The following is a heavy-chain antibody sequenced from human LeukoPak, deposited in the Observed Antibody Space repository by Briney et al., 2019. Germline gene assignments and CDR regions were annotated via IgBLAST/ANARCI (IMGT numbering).Heavy chain of an antibody. J-gene: IGHJ4*02. D-gene: IGHD3-22*01. CDR2: IYGGGST. CDR3: ARAPYFESSGPL. V-gene: IGHV3-53*01. CDR1: GLSVSSNF. Sequence: GGSLRLSCAATGLSVSSNFMSWVRQAPGKGLEWVSVIYGGGSTYYADSVKGRFTISRDTPKNTLYLQMNSLRVEDTAVYFCARAPYFESSGPLWGQGTLVTVSS.